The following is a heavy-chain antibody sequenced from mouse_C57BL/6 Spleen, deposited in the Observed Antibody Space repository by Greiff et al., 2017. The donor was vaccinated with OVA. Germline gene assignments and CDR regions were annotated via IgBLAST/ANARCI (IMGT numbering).Heavy chain of an antibody. J-gene: IGHJ1*03. V-gene: IGHV5-17*01. CDR3: ARIPDSNYGYFEV. Sequence: EVKLMESGGGLVKPGGSLTLSCAASGFTFSDSGMHWVRQAPEKGLEWVAYISSGSSTIYYADTVKGRFTISRDTAKNTLFLQMTSLRSEDTARYYCARIPDSNYGYFEVWGTGTTVTVAS. CDR1: GFTFSDSG. D-gene: IGHD2-5*01. CDR2: ISSGSSTI.